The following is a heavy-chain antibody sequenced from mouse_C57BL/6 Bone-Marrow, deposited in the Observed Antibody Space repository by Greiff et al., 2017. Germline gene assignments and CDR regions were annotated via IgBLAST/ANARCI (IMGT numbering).Heavy chain of an antibody. CDR3: TRSLIYYGTNF. J-gene: IGHJ2*01. CDR1: GFNIKDYY. D-gene: IGHD1-1*01. Sequence: EVQGVESGAELVKPGASVKLSCTASGFNIKDYYIHWVKQRTEQGLEWIGRIDPEDGATKYAPKFQDKATITANTSSNPAYLQLSRLTSEDTAVYCFTRSLIYYGTNFWGQGTTLTVSS. V-gene: IGHV14-2*01. CDR2: IDPEDGAT.